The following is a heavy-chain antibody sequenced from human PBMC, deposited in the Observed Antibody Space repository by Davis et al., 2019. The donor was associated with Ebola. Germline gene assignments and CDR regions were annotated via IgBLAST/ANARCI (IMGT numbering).Heavy chain of an antibody. Sequence: SETLSLTCGVYGGSFSGYLWSWFRQPPEKGLEWIGEINQSGSTNYKPSLRSRLTISVDTSKSQFSLNLRSVTAADTATYYCARGPQGPFWFDPWGQGTLVTVSS. J-gene: IGHJ5*02. CDR1: GGSFSGYL. V-gene: IGHV4-34*01. CDR2: INQSGST. CDR3: ARGPQGPFWFDP.